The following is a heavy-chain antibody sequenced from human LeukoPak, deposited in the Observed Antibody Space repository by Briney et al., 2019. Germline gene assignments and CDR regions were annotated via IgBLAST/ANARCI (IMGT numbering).Heavy chain of an antibody. V-gene: IGHV3-21*01. D-gene: IGHD3-22*01. Sequence: GGSLRLSCAASGFTFSSYSMNWVRQAPGKGLEWVSSISSSSSCIYYADSVKGRFTISRDNAKNSLYLQMNSLRAEDTAVYYCASFHYDSSGYYLDYWGQGTLVTVSS. CDR3: ASFHYDSSGYYLDY. CDR1: GFTFSSYS. CDR2: ISSSSSCI. J-gene: IGHJ4*02.